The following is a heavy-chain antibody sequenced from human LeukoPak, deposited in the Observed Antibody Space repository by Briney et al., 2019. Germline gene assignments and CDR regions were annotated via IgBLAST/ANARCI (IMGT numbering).Heavy chain of an antibody. CDR3: ARGIVGTTHDAFDI. CDR1: GGSVSRYS. Sequence: SETLSLTCTVSGGSVSRYSWTWIRQPPGKGLEWIAHIYYSERTNNNPSLQSRVTIPLDTSKTQFSLKLASVTAADTAVYYCARGIVGTTHDAFDIWGQGTMVTVSS. V-gene: IGHV4-59*02. D-gene: IGHD1-26*01. J-gene: IGHJ3*02. CDR2: IYYSERT.